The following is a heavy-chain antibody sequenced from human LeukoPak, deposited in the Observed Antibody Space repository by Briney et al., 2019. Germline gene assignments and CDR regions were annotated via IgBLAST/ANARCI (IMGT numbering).Heavy chain of an antibody. CDR1: GYTFTSYY. D-gene: IGHD3-22*01. J-gene: IGHJ5*02. CDR2: INPSGGST. V-gene: IGHV1-46*01. Sequence: ASVKVSCKASGYTFTSYYMHWVRQAPGQGLEWMGIINPSGGSTSYAQKFQGRVTMTRDTSTSTVYMELSSLRSEDTAVYYYARGLYYYDSSGKSFDPWGQGTLVTVSS. CDR3: ARGLYYYDSSGKSFDP.